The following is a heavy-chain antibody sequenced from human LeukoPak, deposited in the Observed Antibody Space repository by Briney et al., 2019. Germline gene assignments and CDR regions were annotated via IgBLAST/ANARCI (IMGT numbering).Heavy chain of an antibody. V-gene: IGHV3-23*01. D-gene: IGHD3-10*01. Sequence: GGSLRLSCAASGFTFSIYAMRWIRQPPGKGLEWVSCIRGFGRNTFYPDSVRGRSTISRDNSKNTLYLQINSRRAGDSSLYECAKDQEGSGAKPHFHPWGQGTLVSVSS. CDR3: AKDQEGSGAKPHFHP. CDR1: GFTFSIYA. CDR2: IRGFGRNT. J-gene: IGHJ5*02.